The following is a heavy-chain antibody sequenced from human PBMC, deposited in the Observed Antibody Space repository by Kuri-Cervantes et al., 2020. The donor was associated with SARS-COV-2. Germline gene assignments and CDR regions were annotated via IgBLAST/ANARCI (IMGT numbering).Heavy chain of an antibody. CDR1: GLTFNSYW. J-gene: IGHJ4*02. V-gene: IGHV3-7*05. CDR2: IKQDGSER. CDR3: ARSSCSGGSCYSAYSYGLFDY. Sequence: GESLKISCAASGLTFNSYWMSWVRQAPGKGLEWVANIKQDGSERYYVDSVKGRFTISRDNPKNSLYLQMDSLRADDTAVYYCARSSCSGGSCYSAYSYGLFDYWGQGTLVTVSS. D-gene: IGHD2-15*01.